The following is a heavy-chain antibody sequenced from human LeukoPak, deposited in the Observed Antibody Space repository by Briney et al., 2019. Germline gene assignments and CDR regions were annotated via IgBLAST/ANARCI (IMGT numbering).Heavy chain of an antibody. CDR3: ARAMTDNYYYGMDV. CDR1: GFTFSTYW. J-gene: IGHJ6*02. D-gene: IGHD2-21*02. CDR2: INSAGSST. V-gene: IGHV3-74*01. Sequence: GGSLRLSCAASGFTFSTYWMHWVRQAPGKGLVWVSRINSAGSSTSYADSVKGRFTISRDNAKNTLFLQMNSLRAEDTAVYYCARAMTDNYYYGMDVWGQGTTVTVSS.